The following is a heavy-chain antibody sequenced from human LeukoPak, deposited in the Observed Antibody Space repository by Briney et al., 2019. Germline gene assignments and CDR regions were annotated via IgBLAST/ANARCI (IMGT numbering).Heavy chain of an antibody. D-gene: IGHD6-13*01. CDR2: IIPILSIA. Sequence: GASVKVSCKASGGTFSSYAISWVRQAPGQGLEWMGRIIPILSIANYAQKFQGRVTITADKSTSTAYMELSSLRSEDTAVYYCARDPNRYAAAHAFEYWGQGTLVTVSS. V-gene: IGHV1-69*04. CDR3: ARDPNRYAAAHAFEY. CDR1: GGTFSSYA. J-gene: IGHJ4*02.